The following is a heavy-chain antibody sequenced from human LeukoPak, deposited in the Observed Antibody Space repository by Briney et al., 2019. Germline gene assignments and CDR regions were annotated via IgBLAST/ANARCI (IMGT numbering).Heavy chain of an antibody. V-gene: IGHV4-34*01. CDR2: INHSGST. Sequence: PSETLSLTRAVYGGSFSGYYWSWIRQPPGKGLEWIGEINHSGSTNYNPSLKSRVTISVDTSKNQFSLKLSSVTAADTAVYNCAREGYCSGGRCYGVFDYWGQGTLVTVSS. D-gene: IGHD2-15*01. CDR3: AREGYCSGGRCYGVFDY. J-gene: IGHJ4*02. CDR1: GGSFSGYY.